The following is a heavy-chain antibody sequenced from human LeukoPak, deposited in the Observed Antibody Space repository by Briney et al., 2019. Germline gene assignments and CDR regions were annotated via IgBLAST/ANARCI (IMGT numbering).Heavy chain of an antibody. CDR2: INPNSGGT. D-gene: IGHD1-26*01. Sequence: ASVKVSCKASGYTFTGYYVHWVRQAPGQGLEWMGWINPNSGGTNYAQKFQGRVTMTRDTSISTAYMELSRLRSDDAAVYYCARGGVGAEGDYFDYWGQGTLVTVSS. CDR1: GYTFTGYY. CDR3: ARGGVGAEGDYFDY. V-gene: IGHV1-2*02. J-gene: IGHJ4*02.